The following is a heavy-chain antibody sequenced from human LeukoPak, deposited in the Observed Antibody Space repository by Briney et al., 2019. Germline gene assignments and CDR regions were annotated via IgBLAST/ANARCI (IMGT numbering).Heavy chain of an antibody. V-gene: IGHV4-30-2*01. CDR3: ARAFHYYGSGSYYLGAFDI. CDR2: IYHSGST. Sequence: PPQTLSLTCAVSGGSISRGGYSWSWIRQPPGKGLEWIGYIYHSGSTYYNPSLKSRVTISVDRSKNQFSLKLSSVTAADTAVYYCARAFHYYGSGSYYLGAFDIWGQGTMVTVSS. J-gene: IGHJ3*02. D-gene: IGHD3-10*01. CDR1: GGSISRGGYS.